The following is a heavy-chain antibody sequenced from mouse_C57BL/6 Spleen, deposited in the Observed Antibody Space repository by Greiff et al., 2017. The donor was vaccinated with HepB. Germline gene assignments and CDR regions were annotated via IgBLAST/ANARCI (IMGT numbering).Heavy chain of an antibody. V-gene: IGHV1-26*01. CDR2: INPNNGGT. J-gene: IGHJ4*01. CDR1: GYTFTDYY. Sequence: EVQLQQSGPELVKPGASVKISCKASGYTFTDYYMNWVKQSHGKSLEWIGDINPNNGGTSYNQKFKGKATLTVDKSSSTAYMELRSLTSEDSAVYYCARSIYYDYDGAMDYWGQGTSVTVSS. CDR3: ARSIYYDYDGAMDY. D-gene: IGHD2-4*01.